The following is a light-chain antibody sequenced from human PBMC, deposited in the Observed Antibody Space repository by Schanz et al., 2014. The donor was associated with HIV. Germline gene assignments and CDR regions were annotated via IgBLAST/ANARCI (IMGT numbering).Light chain of an antibody. CDR3: QYFGNSGGT. V-gene: IGKV3-20*01. CDR2: ATS. Sequence: EIVLTQSPGTLSLSPGERATLSCRASQSVSSSYLAWFQQKPGQTPRLVIYATSTRAAGIPDRFSGTGSGTDFTLTISRLEPEDFAVYFCQYFGNSGGTFGGGTKVESK. CDR1: QSVSSSY. J-gene: IGKJ4*01.